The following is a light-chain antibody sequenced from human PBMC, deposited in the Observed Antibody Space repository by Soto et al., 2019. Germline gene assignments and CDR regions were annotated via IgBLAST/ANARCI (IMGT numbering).Light chain of an antibody. CDR1: SSNIGSNY. V-gene: IGLV1-47*01. CDR3: AAWYDSLRGVM. Sequence: QSVLTQPPSASGTPGQRVTISCSGSSSNIGSNYVYWYQQLPGTAPKLLIYRDNQRPSGVPDRFSGSKSGTSASLATSGLRSEDEADYYCAAWYDSLRGVMFGGGTKLTVL. CDR2: RDN. J-gene: IGLJ3*02.